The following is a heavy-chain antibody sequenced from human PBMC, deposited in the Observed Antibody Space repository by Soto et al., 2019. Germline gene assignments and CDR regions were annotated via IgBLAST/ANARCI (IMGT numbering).Heavy chain of an antibody. D-gene: IGHD6-19*01. J-gene: IGHJ4*02. V-gene: IGHV3-23*01. Sequence: TGGSLRLSCVASGFSISTHALTWVRQAPGKGLEWVSSFSGRSGDTHYAASVKGRFTISGDSSKNTVILQMNNLRADDTAVYYCARDSSAWPNYFDSWGQGIQVTVSS. CDR2: FSGRSGDT. CDR1: GFSISTHA. CDR3: ARDSSAWPNYFDS.